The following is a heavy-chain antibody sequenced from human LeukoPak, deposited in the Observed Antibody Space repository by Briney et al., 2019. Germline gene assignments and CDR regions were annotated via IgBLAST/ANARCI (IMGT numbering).Heavy chain of an antibody. J-gene: IGHJ4*02. CDR1: GFTFSSYS. CDR3: ARDQEGGYSSSWYEDYFDY. D-gene: IGHD6-13*01. CDR2: ISSSSSYI. Sequence: PGGSLRLSCAASGFTFSSYSMNWVRQAPGKGLEWVSSISSSSSYIYYADSVQGRFTISRDNAKNSLYLQMNSLRAEDTAVYYCARDQEGGYSSSWYEDYFDYWGQGTLVTVSS. V-gene: IGHV3-21*01.